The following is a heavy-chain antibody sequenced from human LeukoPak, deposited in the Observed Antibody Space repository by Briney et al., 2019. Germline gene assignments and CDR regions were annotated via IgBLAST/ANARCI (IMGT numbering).Heavy chain of an antibody. CDR3: GRDRITMVRGVISN. Sequence: ASVKVSCKASGYTFTSYGISWVRQAPGQGLEWMGWISAYNGNTNYAQKLQGRVTMTTDTSTSTAYMELRSLRSDDTAVYYCGRDRITMVRGVISNWGQGTLVTVSS. J-gene: IGHJ4*02. D-gene: IGHD3-10*01. CDR2: ISAYNGNT. CDR1: GYTFTSYG. V-gene: IGHV1-18*04.